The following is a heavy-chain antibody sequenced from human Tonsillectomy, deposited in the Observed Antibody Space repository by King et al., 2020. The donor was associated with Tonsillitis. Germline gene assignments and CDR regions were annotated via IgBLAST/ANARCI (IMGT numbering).Heavy chain of an antibody. CDR1: GFTFSSYA. J-gene: IGHJ3*02. CDR3: AGFSRGVGAFDI. CDR2: ISFDGSNK. V-gene: IGHV3-30*04. D-gene: IGHD1-26*01. Sequence: QLVQSGGGVVQPGRSLRLSCAASGFTFSSYAMHWVRQAPGKGLEWVAFISFDGSNKYNADSVKGRFTISRDNSKNTLSLQMNSLRAEDTAVYYCAGFSRGVGAFDIWGQGKMVTVSS.